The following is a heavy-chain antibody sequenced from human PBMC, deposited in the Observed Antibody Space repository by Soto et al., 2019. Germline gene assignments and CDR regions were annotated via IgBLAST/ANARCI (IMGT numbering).Heavy chain of an antibody. J-gene: IGHJ4*02. CDR3: ARGFSSYSDH. V-gene: IGHV1-8*02. CDR2: MNPNTGNT. Sequence: QVQLVQSGADVKKPGASVKVSCKASGYSFIDHDINWVRQADGQGLEWMGWMNPNTGNTAYAQKFEGRLTLTRDTSTSTAYMDLSSLTSEDTAVYYCARGFSSYSDHWAQGTLVTVSS. D-gene: IGHD6-13*01. CDR1: GYSFIDHD.